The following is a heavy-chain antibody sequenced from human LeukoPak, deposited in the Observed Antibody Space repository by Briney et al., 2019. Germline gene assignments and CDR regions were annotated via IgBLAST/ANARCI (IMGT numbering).Heavy chain of an antibody. D-gene: IGHD1-26*01. Sequence: PGGSLRLSCVVSGITLSNYGMSWVRQAPGKGLEWVAGISGSGGGTKYADSVKGRFTISRDNRKNTLYLQMNSLRAEDTAVYYCGALGYWGQGTLVTVSS. V-gene: IGHV3-23*01. CDR1: GITLSNYG. CDR2: ISGSGGGT. CDR3: GALGY. J-gene: IGHJ4*02.